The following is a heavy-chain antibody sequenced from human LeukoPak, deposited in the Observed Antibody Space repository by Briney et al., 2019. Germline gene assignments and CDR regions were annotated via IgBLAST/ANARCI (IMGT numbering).Heavy chain of an antibody. CDR3: ARHARGFHWFDP. J-gene: IGHJ5*02. Sequence: PSETLSLTCTVSGGSINNYYWSWIRQPPGKGLEWIGYIYTSGSTNYNPSLKSRVTISVDTSKNQFSLKLSSVTAADTAVYYCARHARGFHWFDPWGQGTLVTVSS. CDR1: GGSINNYY. V-gene: IGHV4-4*09. D-gene: IGHD2-2*01. CDR2: IYTSGST.